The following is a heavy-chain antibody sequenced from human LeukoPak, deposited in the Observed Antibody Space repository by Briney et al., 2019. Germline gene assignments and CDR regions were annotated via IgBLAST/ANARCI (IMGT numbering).Heavy chain of an antibody. CDR1: GFSFGSYW. Sequence: GGSLRLSCAASGFSFGSYWMTWVRQAPGKGLEWVSAISGSGGSTYYADSVKGRFTISRDNSKNTLYLQMNSLRAGDTAVYYCAKRMREVPAAPYYFDYWGQGTLVTVSS. CDR2: ISGSGGST. D-gene: IGHD2-2*01. V-gene: IGHV3-23*01. CDR3: AKRMREVPAAPYYFDY. J-gene: IGHJ4*02.